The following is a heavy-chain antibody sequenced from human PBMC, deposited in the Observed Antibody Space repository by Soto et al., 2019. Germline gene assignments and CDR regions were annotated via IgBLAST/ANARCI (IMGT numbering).Heavy chain of an antibody. Sequence: QVQLVQSGAEVKKPGSSVKVSCKASGGTFSSYAISWVRQAPGQGLEWMGGIIPIFGTANYAQKFQGRVKITADKSKSTSYMELSSLRSDDTAVYYCARGDYDFWSCYVHYGMDVWGQGTTVTVSS. CDR2: IIPIFGTA. CDR1: GGTFSSYA. CDR3: ARGDYDFWSCYVHYGMDV. V-gene: IGHV1-69*06. J-gene: IGHJ6*02. D-gene: IGHD3-3*01.